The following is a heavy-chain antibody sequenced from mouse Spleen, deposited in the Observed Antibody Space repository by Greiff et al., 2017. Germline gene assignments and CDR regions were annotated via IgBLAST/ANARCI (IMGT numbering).Heavy chain of an antibody. CDR3: ARLEAYYGNYYFDY. CDR2: ISSGGGNT. D-gene: IGHD2-10*01. CDR1: GFTFSSYA. Sequence: EVKLVESGGGLVKLGGSLKLSCAASGFTFSSYAMSWVRQTPEKRLEWVATISSGGGNTYYPDSVKGRFTISRDNAKNTLYLQMSSLKSEDTAMYYCARLEAYYGNYYFDYWGQGTTLTVSS. J-gene: IGHJ2*01. V-gene: IGHV5-9*04.